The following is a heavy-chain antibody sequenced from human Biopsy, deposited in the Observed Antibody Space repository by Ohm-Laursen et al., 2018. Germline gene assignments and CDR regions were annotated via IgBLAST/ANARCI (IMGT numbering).Heavy chain of an antibody. V-gene: IGHV4-59*12. J-gene: IGHJ4*02. CDR3: ARDSRGGHLNTTLITGKNLDS. D-gene: IGHD3-16*01. CDR2: IYYTGST. Sequence: SDTLSLTCPVSRDSISNCYWTWIRQSPGKGLEWIGYIYYTGSTNYNPSVKSRVTISVDTSKNQFSLKLNSVTAADTAVYFCARDSRGGHLNTTLITGKNLDSWGQGILVTVSS. CDR1: RDSISNCY.